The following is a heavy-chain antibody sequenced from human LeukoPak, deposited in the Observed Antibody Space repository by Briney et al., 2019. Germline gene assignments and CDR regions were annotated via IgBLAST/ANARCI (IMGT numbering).Heavy chain of an antibody. D-gene: IGHD2-8*02. V-gene: IGHV1-3*04. CDR2: INTGNGET. Sequence: ASVTVSFKASGYSFSGFVMHWVRQAPGQSLEWMGWINTGNGETKYSQEFQGRVTMTRDTSASIVYMELSSLRSEDTAVYYCARGGLRLVHGYWGQGTLVIVSS. J-gene: IGHJ4*02. CDR3: ARGGLRLVHGY. CDR1: GYSFSGFV.